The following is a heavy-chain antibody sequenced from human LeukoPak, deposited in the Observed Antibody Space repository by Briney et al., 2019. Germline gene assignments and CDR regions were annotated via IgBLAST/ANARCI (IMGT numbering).Heavy chain of an antibody. CDR2: INHSGST. CDR3: ARGLFYDFWSGYALPYYYYYMDV. V-gene: IGHV4-34*01. D-gene: IGHD3-3*01. CDR1: GGSFSGYY. J-gene: IGHJ6*03. Sequence: SETLSLTCAVYGGSFSGYYWSWIRQPPGKGLEWIGEINHSGSTNYNPSLKSRVTISVDTSKNQFSLKLSSVTAADTAVYYCARGLFYDFWSGYALPYYYYYMDVWGKGTTVTVSS.